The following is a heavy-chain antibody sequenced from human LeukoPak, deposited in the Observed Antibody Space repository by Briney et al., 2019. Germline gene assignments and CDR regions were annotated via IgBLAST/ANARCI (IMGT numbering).Heavy chain of an antibody. Sequence: ASVKVSCKASGYTFTSYVINWVRQPPGQGLEWMGWMNANRGNTGYAQKFQGRVTMTRDTSTSTAYMEVSSLRSEDTAVYYCARSGGYHPLDYWGQGTLVTVSS. J-gene: IGHJ4*02. V-gene: IGHV1-8*01. D-gene: IGHD5-12*01. CDR2: MNANRGNT. CDR1: GYTFTSYV. CDR3: ARSGGYHPLDY.